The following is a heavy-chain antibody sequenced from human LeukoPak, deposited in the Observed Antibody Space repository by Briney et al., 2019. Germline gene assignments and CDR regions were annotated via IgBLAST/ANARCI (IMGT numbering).Heavy chain of an antibody. CDR1: GGTFSSYA. Sequence: SVKVSCKASGGTFSSYAISWVRQAPGQGLEWMGGIIPIFGTANYAQKFQGRVTITADESTSTAYMELSSLRSEDTAVYYCARDAARRDYGSGSYLYYYYMDVWGKGTTVTISS. J-gene: IGHJ6*03. D-gene: IGHD3-10*01. CDR2: IIPIFGTA. CDR3: ARDAARRDYGSGSYLYYYYMDV. V-gene: IGHV1-69*13.